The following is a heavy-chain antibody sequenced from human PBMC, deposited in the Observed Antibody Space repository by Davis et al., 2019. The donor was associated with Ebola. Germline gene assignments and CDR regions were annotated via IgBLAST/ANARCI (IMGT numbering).Heavy chain of an antibody. Sequence: GGSLRLSCAASGFTFSGSAMHWVRQASGKGLEWVGRIRSKANSYATAYAASVKGRFTISRDDSKNTSYLQMNSLKTEDTAVYYCTCSSDGMDVWGQGTTVTVSS. D-gene: IGHD3-10*02. J-gene: IGHJ6*02. CDR3: TCSSDGMDV. CDR2: IRSKANSYAT. CDR1: GFTFSGSA. V-gene: IGHV3-73*01.